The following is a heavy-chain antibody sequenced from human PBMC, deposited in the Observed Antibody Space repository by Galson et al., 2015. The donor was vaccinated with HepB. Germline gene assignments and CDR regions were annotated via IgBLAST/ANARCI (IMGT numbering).Heavy chain of an antibody. CDR2: INPRDSST. V-gene: IGHV1-46*01. CDR3: AREGLTLKHFDY. Sequence: SVKVSCKAAGPTFTSYYIHWVRQAPGQGLEWMGLINPRDSSTDYAQKFQGRVTVTRDTSTSTIYMELSSLTSEDTAVYYCAREGLTLKHFDYWGQGTLVTVSS. D-gene: IGHD4/OR15-4a*01. CDR1: GPTFTSYY. J-gene: IGHJ4*02.